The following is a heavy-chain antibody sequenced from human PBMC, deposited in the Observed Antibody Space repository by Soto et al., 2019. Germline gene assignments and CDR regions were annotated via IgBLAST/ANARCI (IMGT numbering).Heavy chain of an antibody. CDR3: TRASDGYRSGWYVGYFDF. Sequence: RASVKVSCKASGYTFTSYGISWVRQAPGQGLEWMGWIRAYNGYTNYAQKFQGRVTVTTDTSTSTAYMELRNLISDDTAIYYCTRASDGYRSGWYVGYFDFWGQGTLVTAPQ. CDR1: GYTFTSYG. J-gene: IGHJ4*02. CDR2: IRAYNGYT. D-gene: IGHD6-19*01. V-gene: IGHV1-18*04.